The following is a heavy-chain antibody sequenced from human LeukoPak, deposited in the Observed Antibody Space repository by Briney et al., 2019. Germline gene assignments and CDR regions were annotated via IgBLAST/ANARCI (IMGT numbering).Heavy chain of an antibody. CDR2: INHSGST. D-gene: IGHD3-3*01. V-gene: IGHV4-34*01. Sequence: SETLSLTCAVYGVSFSGFYWTWIRQPPGKGLEWIGEINHSGSTNYNPSLKSRVTISVDTSKNQFSVKVSSVTAADTAVYYCARHQGVVDLWGRGSLVTVSS. J-gene: IGHJ2*01. CDR1: GVSFSGFY. CDR3: ARHQGVVDL.